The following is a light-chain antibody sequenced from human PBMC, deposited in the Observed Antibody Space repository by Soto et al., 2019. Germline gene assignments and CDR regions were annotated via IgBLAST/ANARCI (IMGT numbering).Light chain of an antibody. CDR2: DVS. CDR1: SSDIGSYNY. CDR3: NSYIITGTYV. J-gene: IGLJ1*01. Sequence: QSVLNQPASGHGSPVQSITISGTVTSSDIGSYNYVSWYQQHPGKAPKLIIYDVSNRPSGVSDRFSGSKSGNTASLTISGLQAEDEADYYCNSYIITGTYVFGTGTKVT. V-gene: IGLV2-14*03.